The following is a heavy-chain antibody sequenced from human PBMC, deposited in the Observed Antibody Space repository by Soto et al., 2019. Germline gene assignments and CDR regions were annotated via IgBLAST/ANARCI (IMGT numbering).Heavy chain of an antibody. V-gene: IGHV1-18*01. J-gene: IGHJ6*02. Sequence: QVQLVQSGAEVKKPGASVKVSCKASGYTFTSYGISWVRQAPGQGLEWMGWISAYNGNTNYAQKLQGRVTMTTDTSTSTAYMELRSLRSDATAVYYCARDLEWLVRSRYYYYGMDVWGQGTTVTVSS. D-gene: IGHD6-19*01. CDR2: ISAYNGNT. CDR3: ARDLEWLVRSRYYYYGMDV. CDR1: GYTFTSYG.